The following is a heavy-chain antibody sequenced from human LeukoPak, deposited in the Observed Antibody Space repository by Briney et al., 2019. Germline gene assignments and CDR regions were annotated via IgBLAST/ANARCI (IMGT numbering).Heavy chain of an antibody. V-gene: IGHV4-59*01. CDR3: ARTLSRWDPFDY. J-gene: IGHJ4*02. Sequence: SETLSLTCTISGGSISSYFWSWIRQPPGKGLEWIGYIYYTGSTNYNPSLKSRVIISLDTSKNQFSLKLSSVTAAATAVYYCARTLSRWDPFDYWGQGTLVTVSS. D-gene: IGHD1-26*01. CDR1: GGSISSYF. CDR2: IYYTGST.